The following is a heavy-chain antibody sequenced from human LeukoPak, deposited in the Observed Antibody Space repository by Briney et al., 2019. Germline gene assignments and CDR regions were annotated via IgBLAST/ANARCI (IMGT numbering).Heavy chain of an antibody. CDR2: INPSGGST. Sequence: ASVKVSCKASGYTFTSYHMHWVRQAPGQGLEWMGIINPSGGSTSYAQKFQGRVTMTRDTSTSTVYMELSSLRSEDTAVYYCARDCTAAAGPNWFDPWGQGTLVTVSS. CDR1: GYTFTSYH. V-gene: IGHV1-46*01. J-gene: IGHJ5*02. D-gene: IGHD6-13*01. CDR3: ARDCTAAAGPNWFDP.